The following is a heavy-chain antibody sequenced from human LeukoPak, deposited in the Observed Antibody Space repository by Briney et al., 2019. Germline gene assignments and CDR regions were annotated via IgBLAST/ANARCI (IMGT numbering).Heavy chain of an antibody. Sequence: ASVKVSCKASGYTFTSYYMHWVRQAPGQGLEGMGIINPSGGSTSYARKFQGRVTMTRDTSTSTVYMELSSLRSEDTAVYYCAAEWELLSFQHWGQGTLVTVAS. V-gene: IGHV1-46*01. CDR1: GYTFTSYY. D-gene: IGHD1-26*01. CDR2: INPSGGST. J-gene: IGHJ1*01. CDR3: AAEWELLSFQH.